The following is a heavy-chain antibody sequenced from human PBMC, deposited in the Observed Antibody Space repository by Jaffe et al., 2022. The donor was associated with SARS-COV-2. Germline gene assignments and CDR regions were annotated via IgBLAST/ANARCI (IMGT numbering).Heavy chain of an antibody. V-gene: IGHV3-21*01. Sequence: EVQLVESGGGLVKPGGSLRLSCAASGFTFSSYSMNWVRQAPGKGLEWVSSISSSSSYIYYADSVKGRFTISRDNAKNSLYLQMNSLRAEDTAVYYCAREYEVVVVVAATDYYYYYMDVWGKGTTVTVSS. J-gene: IGHJ6*03. CDR1: GFTFSSYS. D-gene: IGHD2-15*01. CDR3: AREYEVVVVVAATDYYYYYMDV. CDR2: ISSSSSYI.